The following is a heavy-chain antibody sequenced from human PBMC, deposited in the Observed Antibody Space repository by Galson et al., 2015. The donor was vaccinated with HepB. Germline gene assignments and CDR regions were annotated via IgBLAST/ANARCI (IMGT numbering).Heavy chain of an antibody. J-gene: IGHJ4*02. V-gene: IGHV3-20*01. CDR3: ARGGYSGYDLSPEFDY. D-gene: IGHD5-12*01. CDR1: GFTFDNYG. CDR2: INWNGGSR. Sequence: SLRLSCAASGFTFDNYGMSWVRQVPGKGLEWVSGINWNGGSRGYADSVKGRFIIARDSGKNSLYLEMNSLRAEDTALYHCARGGYSGYDLSPEFDYWGQGTLVTVSS.